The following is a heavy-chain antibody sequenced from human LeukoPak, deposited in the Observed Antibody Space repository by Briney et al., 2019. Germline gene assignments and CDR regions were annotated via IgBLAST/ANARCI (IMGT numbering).Heavy chain of an antibody. CDR1: GFSFSSYW. CDR3: ARVGGGSSMGGDY. Sequence: GGSLRLSCAASGFSFSSYWMHWVRQAPGTGLVWVSRIKSDGSTTNYADFVKGRFTISRDNAKNTLYLQMNSLRAEDTAVYYCARVGGGSSMGGDYWGQGTLVTVSS. D-gene: IGHD3-16*01. J-gene: IGHJ4*02. CDR2: IKSDGSTT. V-gene: IGHV3-74*01.